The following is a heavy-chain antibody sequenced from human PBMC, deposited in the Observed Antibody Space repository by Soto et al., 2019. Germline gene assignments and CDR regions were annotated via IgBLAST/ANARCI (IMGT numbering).Heavy chain of an antibody. J-gene: IGHJ6*03. V-gene: IGHV4-59*08. D-gene: IGHD3-3*01. CDR3: ARRKYYDFWSGYSNYYYYYMDV. CDR1: GGSISSYY. CDR2: IYYSGST. Sequence: PSETLSLTCTVSGGSISSYYWSWIRQPPGKGLEWIGYIYYSGSTNYNPSLKSRVTISVDTSKNQFSLKLSSVTAADTAVYYCARRKYYDFWSGYSNYYYYYMDVWGKGTTVTVSS.